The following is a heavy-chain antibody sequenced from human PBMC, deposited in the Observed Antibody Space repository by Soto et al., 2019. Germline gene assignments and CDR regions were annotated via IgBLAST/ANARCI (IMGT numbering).Heavy chain of an antibody. Sequence: GGSRRLSCAASGFIFENFGMSWVRQAPGKGLEWISSISGSGFKKYYADSVKGRFTISRDNSKSTVYLELNNLSAEDTAVYHCAKNQGVELVPLATVNWFDPWGQGSVVTVSS. CDR3: AKNQGVELVPLATVNWFDP. J-gene: IGHJ5*02. CDR2: ISGSGFKK. D-gene: IGHD1-26*01. CDR1: GFIFENFG. V-gene: IGHV3-23*01.